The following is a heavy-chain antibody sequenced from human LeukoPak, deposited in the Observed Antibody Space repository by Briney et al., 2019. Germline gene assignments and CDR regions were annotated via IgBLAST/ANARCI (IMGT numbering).Heavy chain of an antibody. D-gene: IGHD3-22*01. J-gene: IGHJ4*02. CDR1: GFTFSSYS. CDR3: ASDYDSSGYYHYFDF. Sequence: GGSLRLSCAASGFTFSSYSMNWVRQAPGKGLERVSSISSSGSSIYYTDSVKGRFTISRDNAKNSLYLQMNSLRAEDTAVYYCASDYDSSGYYHYFDFWGQGTLVTVSS. CDR2: ISSSGSSI. V-gene: IGHV3-21*01.